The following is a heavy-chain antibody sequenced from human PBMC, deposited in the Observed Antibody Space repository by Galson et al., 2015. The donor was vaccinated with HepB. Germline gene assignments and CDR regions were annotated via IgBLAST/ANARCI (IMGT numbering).Heavy chain of an antibody. V-gene: IGHV3-30*18. CDR2: ISYDGSNK. D-gene: IGHD1-26*01. Sequence: SLRLSCAASGFTFSSYGMHWVRQAPGKGLEWVAVISYDGSNKYYADSVKGRFIISRDNSKNTLYLQMNSLRAEDTAVYYCAKRAVGATSVSDYWGQGTLVTVSS. J-gene: IGHJ4*02. CDR3: AKRAVGATSVSDY. CDR1: GFTFSSYG.